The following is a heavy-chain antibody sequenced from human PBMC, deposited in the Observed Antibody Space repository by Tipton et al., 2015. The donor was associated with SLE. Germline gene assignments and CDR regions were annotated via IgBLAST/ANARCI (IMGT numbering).Heavy chain of an antibody. CDR2: ITGNGVNT. J-gene: IGHJ4*02. D-gene: IGHD1-26*01. CDR3: AKHIVGATYDF. Sequence: GSLRLSCVVSGFTFSEYSMHWIRQAPGKGLEYVAAITGNGVNTFYADSVKGRFTISRDNSKNTLYLQMNSLGAEDSAVYYCAKHIVGATYDFWGQGTLVTVSS. CDR1: GFTFSEYS. V-gene: IGHV3-64*04.